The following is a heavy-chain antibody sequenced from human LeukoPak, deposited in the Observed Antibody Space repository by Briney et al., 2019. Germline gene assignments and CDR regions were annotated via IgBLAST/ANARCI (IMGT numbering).Heavy chain of an antibody. CDR2: IYTSGST. CDR3: ARLATYYYDSSGYYWLDY. D-gene: IGHD3-22*01. V-gene: IGHV4-4*09. CDR1: GGSISSYY. Sequence: SETLSLTCTVYGGSISSYYWSWIRQPPGKGLEWIGYIYTSGSTNYNPSLKSRVTISVDTSKNQFSLKLSSVTAADTAVYYCARLATYYYDSSGYYWLDYWGQGTLVTVSS. J-gene: IGHJ4*02.